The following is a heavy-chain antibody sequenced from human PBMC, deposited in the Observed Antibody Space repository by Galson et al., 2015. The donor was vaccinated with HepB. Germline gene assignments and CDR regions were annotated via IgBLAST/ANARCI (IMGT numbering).Heavy chain of an antibody. CDR3: ARVRSSRESDTTFDY. Sequence: SLRLSCAASKFTFISYCMSWVRQAPGKGLEWVASIKQARSEKYYVDSVKGRFTISRDNAKNSLYLQMNSLRAEDTAVYHCARVRSSRESDTTFDYWGQGTLVSVSA. CDR1: KFTFISYC. D-gene: IGHD2/OR15-2a*01. CDR2: IKQARSEK. J-gene: IGHJ4*02. V-gene: IGHV3-7*03.